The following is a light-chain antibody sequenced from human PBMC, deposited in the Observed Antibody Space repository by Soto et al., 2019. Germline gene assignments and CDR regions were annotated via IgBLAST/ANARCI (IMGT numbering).Light chain of an antibody. CDR3: CSYVGRNTYV. V-gene: IGLV2-11*01. CDR2: DVS. CDR1: SSDVGGYNY. Sequence: ALTQPRSASGSPGQSITISCTGTSSDVGGYNYVSWYQQHPAKAPKLIIFDVSKRPSGVPNRFSGSKSGNTASLTISGLRAEDEADYYCCSYVGRNTYVFGTGTKVTVL. J-gene: IGLJ1*01.